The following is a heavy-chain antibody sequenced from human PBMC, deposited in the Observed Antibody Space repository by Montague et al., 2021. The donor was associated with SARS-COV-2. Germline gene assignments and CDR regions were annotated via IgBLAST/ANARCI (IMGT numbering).Heavy chain of an antibody. J-gene: IGHJ4*02. D-gene: IGHD3-10*01. CDR3: AREGVSGSSYEFLDY. Sequence: SLRLSCAASGITFSSYAMHWVRQAPGKGLEWVAVISYDGSNKYYADPVKGRFTISRDNSKNTLYLQMNSLRAEDTAVYYCAREGVSGSSYEFLDYWGQGTLVTVSS. CDR2: ISYDGSNK. CDR1: GITFSSYA. V-gene: IGHV3-30-3*01.